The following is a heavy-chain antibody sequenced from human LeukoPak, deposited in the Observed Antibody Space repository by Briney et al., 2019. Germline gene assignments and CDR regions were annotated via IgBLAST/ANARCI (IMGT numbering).Heavy chain of an antibody. CDR3: AKQSYDSSGYDVDY. CDR2: ISYDASNK. V-gene: IGHV3-30*18. CDR1: GFTFSRYG. Sequence: PGRSLRLSCAASGFTFSRYGMHWVRQTPGKGLEWVAVISYDASNKYYADSVKGRFTISRDNSKNTLYLQMNSLRAEDTAVYYCAKQSYDSSGYDVDYWGQGTLVTVSS. J-gene: IGHJ4*02. D-gene: IGHD3-22*01.